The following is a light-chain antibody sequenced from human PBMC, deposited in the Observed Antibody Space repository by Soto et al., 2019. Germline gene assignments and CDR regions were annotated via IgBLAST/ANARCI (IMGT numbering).Light chain of an antibody. CDR3: CSYAGSRTFV. J-gene: IGLJ3*02. Sequence: QSALTQPASVSGSPGQSITVSCTGTSSDVGAYNLVSWYQQYPGKAPRLIIYEGTKRPSGISHRFSGSKSDNTASLTISGLRAEDEAHYHCCSYAGSRTFVFGGVTKLTVL. CDR2: EGT. CDR1: SSDVGAYNL. V-gene: IGLV2-23*01.